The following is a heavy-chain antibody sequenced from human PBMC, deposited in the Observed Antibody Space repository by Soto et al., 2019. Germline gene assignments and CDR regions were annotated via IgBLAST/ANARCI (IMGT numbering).Heavy chain of an antibody. CDR1: GYTFTNYG. V-gene: IGHV1-3*01. CDR3: ARSGYSSGWYHWYFDL. D-gene: IGHD6-19*01. J-gene: IGHJ2*01. CDR2: INAGNGNT. Sequence: EASVKVSCKASGYTFTNYGIHWVRQAPGQGLEWMGWINAGNGNTKYSQNFQGRVTITRDTSATTAYMELSSLRSEDTAVFYCARSGYSSGWYHWYFDLWGRGTLVTVSS.